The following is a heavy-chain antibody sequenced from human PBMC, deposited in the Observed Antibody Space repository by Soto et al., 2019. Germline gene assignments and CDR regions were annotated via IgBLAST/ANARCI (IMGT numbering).Heavy chain of an antibody. Sequence: ETLSLTCTVSGGSISSYYWSWIRQPPGKGLEWIGYIYYSGSTNYNPSLKSRVTISVDTSKNQFSLKLSSVTAADTAVYYCARHESVYGQYYYYCYYIDVWAKRTTVTVS. CDR2: IYYSGST. CDR1: GGSISSYY. D-gene: IGHD3-3*01. J-gene: IGHJ6*03. V-gene: IGHV4-59*08. CDR3: ARHESVYGQYYYYCYYIDV.